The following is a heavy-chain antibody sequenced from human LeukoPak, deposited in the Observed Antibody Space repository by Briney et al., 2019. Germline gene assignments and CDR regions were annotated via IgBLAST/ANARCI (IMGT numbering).Heavy chain of an antibody. J-gene: IGHJ2*01. Sequence: GGSLRLSCAASGFTFSSYSMSWVRQAPGKGLEWVSSISSSSSYIYYADSVKGRFTISRDNAKNSLCLQMNSLRAEDTAVYYCARVPGYDSSGYYYYWYFDLWGRDTLVTVSS. CDR2: ISSSSSYI. CDR3: ARVPGYDSSGYYYYWYFDL. CDR1: GFTFSSYS. D-gene: IGHD3-22*01. V-gene: IGHV3-21*01.